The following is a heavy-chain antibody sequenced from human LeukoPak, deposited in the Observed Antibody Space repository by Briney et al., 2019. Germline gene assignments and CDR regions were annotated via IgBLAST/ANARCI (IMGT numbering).Heavy chain of an antibody. D-gene: IGHD5-12*01. CDR3: ARVGTPGYSGYDH. J-gene: IGHJ4*02. CDR2: IYYSGGT. CDR1: GASVGSGGYY. V-gene: IGHV4-31*03. Sequence: PSETLSLTCTVSGASVGSGGYYWSWIRQHPGKGLEWIGSIYYSGGTYYNPSLKSRVTTTIDTSKNQFSLKLSSVTAADTAVYYCARVGTPGYSGYDHWGQGTLVTVSS.